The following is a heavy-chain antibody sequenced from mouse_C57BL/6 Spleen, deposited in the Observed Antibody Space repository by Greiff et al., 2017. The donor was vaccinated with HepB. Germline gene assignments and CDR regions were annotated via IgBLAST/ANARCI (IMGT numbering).Heavy chain of an antibody. Sequence: QVHVKQSGAELVRPGASVKLSCKASGYTFTDYYINWVKQRPGQGLEWIARIYPGSGNTYYNEKFKGKATLTAEKSSSTAYMQLSSLTSEDSAVYFCARSDGYTKAWFAYWGQGTLVTVSA. CDR1: GYTFTDYY. V-gene: IGHV1-76*01. J-gene: IGHJ3*01. CDR2: IYPGSGNT. CDR3: ARSDGYTKAWFAY. D-gene: IGHD2-3*01.